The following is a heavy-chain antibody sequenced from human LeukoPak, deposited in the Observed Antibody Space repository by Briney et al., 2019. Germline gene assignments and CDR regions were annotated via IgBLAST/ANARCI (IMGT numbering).Heavy chain of an antibody. J-gene: IGHJ4*02. CDR3: ARDNYDILTGYFYFDY. V-gene: IGHV4-59*01. D-gene: IGHD3-9*01. Sequence: SETLSLTCTVSGGSISSYYWSWIRQPPGKGLEWIGYIYYSGSTNYNPSLKSRVTISVDTSKNQFSLKLSSVIAADTAVYYCARDNYDILTGYFYFDYWGQGTLVTVSS. CDR1: GGSISSYY. CDR2: IYYSGST.